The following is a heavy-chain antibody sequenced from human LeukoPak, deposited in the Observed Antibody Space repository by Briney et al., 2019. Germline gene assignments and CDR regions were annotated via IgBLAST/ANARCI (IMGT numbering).Heavy chain of an antibody. J-gene: IGHJ3*02. D-gene: IGHD2-15*01. Sequence: GASVKVSCKASGYTFTSYGVSWVRQAPGQGLEWMGWISAYNGNTNYAQKVQARVTMTRDTSTSTAYMELRSLRSDDTAVYYCARRAASTTHDAFDIWGQGTMVTVSS. V-gene: IGHV1-18*01. CDR3: ARRAASTTHDAFDI. CDR2: ISAYNGNT. CDR1: GYTFTSYG.